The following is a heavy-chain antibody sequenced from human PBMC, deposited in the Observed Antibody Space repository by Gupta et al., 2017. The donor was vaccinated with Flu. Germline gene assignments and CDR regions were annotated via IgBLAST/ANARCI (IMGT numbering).Heavy chain of an antibody. CDR1: GGPISSSTHY. Sequence: QLQLQESGPGLVKPSETLSLTCTVSGGPISSSTHYWGWIRQPPGKGLEWIGSIYYSGSTYYNPSLKSRVTISVDTSKNQLSLKLSSVTAADTAVYYCARHRSGGTYYSGLDYWGQGNLVTVSS. CDR2: IYYSGST. D-gene: IGHD2-15*01. CDR3: ARHRSGGTYYSGLDY. J-gene: IGHJ4*02. V-gene: IGHV4-39*01.